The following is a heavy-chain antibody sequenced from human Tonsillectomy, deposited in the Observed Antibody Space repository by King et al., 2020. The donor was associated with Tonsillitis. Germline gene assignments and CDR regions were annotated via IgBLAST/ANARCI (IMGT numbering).Heavy chain of an antibody. V-gene: IGHV3-73*01. D-gene: IGHD4-17*01. J-gene: IGHJ4*02. CDR2: IRSKANSYAT. Sequence: VQLVESGGGLVQPGGSLKLSCAASGFTFSGSAMHWVRQASGKGLEWVGRIRSKANSYATAYAASVKGRFTISRDDSKNTAYLQMNSLKTEDTAVYYCTRVTDGDLYYWGQGTLVTVSS. CDR1: GFTFSGSA. CDR3: TRVTDGDLYY.